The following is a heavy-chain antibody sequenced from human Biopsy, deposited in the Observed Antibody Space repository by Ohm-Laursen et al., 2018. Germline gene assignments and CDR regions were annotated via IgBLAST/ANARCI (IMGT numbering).Heavy chain of an antibody. D-gene: IGHD2-21*02. V-gene: IGHV1-58*02. Sequence: SVKVSCKASGFTFNRSAMQWVRQAHGQRLEWIGWIVVGGGNTNYAQKFQERVTITRDMSTSTAYMELSSLRSEDTAVYYCASRPNCGGDCSSGFDYWGQGTLVTVSS. J-gene: IGHJ4*02. CDR2: IVVGGGNT. CDR1: GFTFNRSA. CDR3: ASRPNCGGDCSSGFDY.